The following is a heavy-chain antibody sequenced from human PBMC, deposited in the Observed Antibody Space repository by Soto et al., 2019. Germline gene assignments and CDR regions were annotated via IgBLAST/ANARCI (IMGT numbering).Heavy chain of an antibody. Sequence: EVQLVESGGGLVQPGGSLRLSCVASGFSFSSYYMTWVRQAPGKGLEWVANINKDGSDIHGVGFVMGRFTISRDNDKKSLYLQMNSLRAEDTAVYYCARENFYYMDVWGKGTTVTVSS. CDR2: INKDGSDI. CDR1: GFSFSSYY. D-gene: IGHD1-7*01. J-gene: IGHJ6*03. CDR3: ARENFYYMDV. V-gene: IGHV3-7*01.